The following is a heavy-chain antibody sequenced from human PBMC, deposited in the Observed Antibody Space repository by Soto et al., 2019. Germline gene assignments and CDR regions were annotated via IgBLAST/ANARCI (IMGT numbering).Heavy chain of an antibody. D-gene: IGHD4-17*01. CDR1: GGTFSTSS. J-gene: IGHJ3*02. CDR3: ARGHEYGGNSDAFDI. CDR2: ILPIFGTT. Sequence: QVLLVQSGAEMKKPGSSVKVSCKASGGTFSTSSINWVRQAPGQRPEWMGNILPIFGTTDYAPKFQGRVTLSADKATHTAYMELRSLLCEDTALYYCARGHEYGGNSDAFDIWGQSTVVTVSS. V-gene: IGHV1-69*14.